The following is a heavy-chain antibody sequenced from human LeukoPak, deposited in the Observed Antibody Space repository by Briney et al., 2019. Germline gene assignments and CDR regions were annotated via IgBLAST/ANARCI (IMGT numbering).Heavy chain of an antibody. CDR2: INPNSGGT. CDR1: GYTFTGYY. V-gene: IGHV1-2*02. Sequence: ASVKVSCKASGYTFTGYYMHWVRQAPGQGLEWMGWINPNSGGTNYAQKSQGRVTMTRDTSISTAYMELSRLRSDDTAVYYCARDAYYDILTGYQAFDYWGQGTLVTVSS. J-gene: IGHJ4*02. CDR3: ARDAYYDILTGYQAFDY. D-gene: IGHD3-9*01.